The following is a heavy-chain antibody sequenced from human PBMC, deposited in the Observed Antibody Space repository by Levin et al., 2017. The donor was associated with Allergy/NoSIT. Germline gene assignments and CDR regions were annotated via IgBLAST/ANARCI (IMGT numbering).Heavy chain of an antibody. Sequence: GASVKVSCAASGFTFSIYGMHWVRQAPGKGLEWVAVISYDGSNKYYADSVKGRFTISRDNSKNTLSLQMNSLRAEDTALYYCAKERTTYYDILTGPPAGYWGQGTLVTVSS. D-gene: IGHD3-9*01. CDR2: ISYDGSNK. CDR3: AKERTTYYDILTGPPAGY. J-gene: IGHJ4*02. V-gene: IGHV3-30*18. CDR1: GFTFSIYG.